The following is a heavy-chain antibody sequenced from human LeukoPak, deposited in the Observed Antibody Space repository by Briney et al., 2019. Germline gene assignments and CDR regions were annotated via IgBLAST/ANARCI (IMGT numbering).Heavy chain of an antibody. CDR3: ARAQAAYSSSFDY. CDR1: GGSISSGDYY. CDR2: IYYSGST. Sequence: PSQTLTLTCTVSGGSISSGDYYWSWIRQPPGKGLEWIGYIYYSGSTYYNPSLKSRVTISVDTSKNQFSLKLSSVTAADTAVYYCARAQAAYSSSFDYWGQGTLVTVSS. J-gene: IGHJ4*02. D-gene: IGHD6-6*01. V-gene: IGHV4-30-4*08.